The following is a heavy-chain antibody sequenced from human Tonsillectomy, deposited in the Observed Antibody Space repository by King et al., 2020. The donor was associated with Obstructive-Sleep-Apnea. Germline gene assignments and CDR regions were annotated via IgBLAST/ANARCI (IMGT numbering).Heavy chain of an antibody. CDR2: ISWNSGSI. CDR3: ARGSNSCYLGY. Sequence: VQLVESGGDLVQPGRSLRLSCAASGFTFDDYAMHWVRQAPGKGLEWFSGISWNSGSIGDADSVKGRFTISRDNAKNSLYLQMNSLRAEDTALYHCARGSNSCYLGYWGQGTLVTVSS. V-gene: IGHV3-9*01. D-gene: IGHD6-13*01. J-gene: IGHJ4*02. CDR1: GFTFDDYA.